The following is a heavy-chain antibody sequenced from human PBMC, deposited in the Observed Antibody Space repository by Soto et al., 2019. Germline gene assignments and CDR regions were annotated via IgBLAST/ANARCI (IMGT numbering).Heavy chain of an antibody. J-gene: IGHJ4*02. Sequence: PSGTLSLTCAVSGGSISSGGYAWSWIRQPPGKGLEWIGYIYHSGSTYYNPSLKSRVTISVDRSKNQFSLRLSSVTAADTAVYYCARHPAVTGTGAYFDYWGEGTLVTVSS. CDR2: IYHSGST. CDR3: ARHPAVTGTGAYFDY. V-gene: IGHV4-30-2*01. CDR1: GGSISSGGYA. D-gene: IGHD6-19*01.